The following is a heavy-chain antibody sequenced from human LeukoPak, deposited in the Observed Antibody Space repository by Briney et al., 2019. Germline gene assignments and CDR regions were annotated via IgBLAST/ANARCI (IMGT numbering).Heavy chain of an antibody. Sequence: GGPLRLSCVGSGFPFTKYSINWVRQTPGKGLEWISHISSDSSERDYAGSVRGRFTISRDNDRNTVFLQMKRLRDEDTGIYYCARGSGSSSGPGGYWGQGIRVLVSS. CDR3: ARGSGSSSGPGGY. V-gene: IGHV3-48*02. D-gene: IGHD6-6*01. CDR1: GFPFTKYS. CDR2: ISSDSSER. J-gene: IGHJ4*02.